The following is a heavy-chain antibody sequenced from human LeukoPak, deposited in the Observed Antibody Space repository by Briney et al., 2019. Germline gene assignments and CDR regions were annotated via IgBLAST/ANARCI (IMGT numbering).Heavy chain of an antibody. V-gene: IGHV3-53*01. D-gene: IGHD4-17*01. CDR1: GFTVSSSY. CDR3: ARERLDYGDDY. Sequence: GGSLRLSCAASGFTVSSSYMSWVRQAPGKGLEWVSVIYSGGTTYYADSVKGRFTISRDNSKNTLYLQMNSLRAEDTAVYYCARERLDYGDDYWGQGTLVTVSS. CDR2: IYSGGTT. J-gene: IGHJ4*02.